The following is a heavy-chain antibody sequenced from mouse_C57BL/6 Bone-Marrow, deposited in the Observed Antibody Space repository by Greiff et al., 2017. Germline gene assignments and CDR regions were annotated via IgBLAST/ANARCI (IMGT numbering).Heavy chain of an antibody. J-gene: IGHJ3*01. CDR3: ARSVYSTGPCFAY. CDR1: GYTFTSYG. V-gene: IGHV1-81*01. D-gene: IGHD3-2*02. Sequence: VQLQQSGAELARPGASVKLSCKASGYTFTSYGISWVKQRTGQGLEWIGEIYPRSGNTYYNEKFKGKATLTADKSSSTAYMELRSLTSKDSAVYVCARSVYSTGPCFAYWGQGTLVTVSA. CDR2: IYPRSGNT.